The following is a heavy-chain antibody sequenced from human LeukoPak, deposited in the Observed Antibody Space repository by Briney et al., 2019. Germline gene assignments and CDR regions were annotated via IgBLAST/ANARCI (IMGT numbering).Heavy chain of an antibody. V-gene: IGHV4-39*07. J-gene: IGHJ5*02. CDR2: IYYSGST. Sequence: PSETLSLTCSVSGDSITNINYYWGWIRQPPGKGLEWIGSIYYSGSTYYNPSLKSRVTISVDTSKNQFSLKLSSVTAADTAVYYCARVNSGSKRRWFDPWGQGTLVTVSS. CDR3: ARVNSGSKRRWFDP. D-gene: IGHD1-26*01. CDR1: GDSITNINYY.